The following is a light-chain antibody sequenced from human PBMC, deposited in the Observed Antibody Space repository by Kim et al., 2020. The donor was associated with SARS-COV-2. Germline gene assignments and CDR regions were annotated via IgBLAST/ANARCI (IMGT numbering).Light chain of an antibody. J-gene: IGKJ2*03. V-gene: IGKV4-1*01. CDR1: QTGLYSSNNKNY. CDR3: QQYYSTPPS. CDR2: CAS. Sequence: ATLNCKSSQTGLYSSNNKNYLAWYQQKPGQAPKLLIYCASIRESGVSDRFSGSGSETDFTLTISSLQAEDVAVYYCQQYYSTPPSFGQGTKLEI.